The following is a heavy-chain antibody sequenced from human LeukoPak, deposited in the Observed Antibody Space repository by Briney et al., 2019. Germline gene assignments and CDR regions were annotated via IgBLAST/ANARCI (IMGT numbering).Heavy chain of an antibody. V-gene: IGHV3-74*01. D-gene: IGHD4-11*01. Sequence: GGSLRLSCAASGFTFSSYWMHWVRQAPGKGLMWVSRINSDGSRTTYADSVRGRFTISRDNTKSTLYPQMNSLRAEDTAVYYCARVRDDYTYFDCWGQGTLVTVSS. CDR3: ARVRDDYTYFDC. CDR2: INSDGSRT. J-gene: IGHJ4*02. CDR1: GFTFSSYW.